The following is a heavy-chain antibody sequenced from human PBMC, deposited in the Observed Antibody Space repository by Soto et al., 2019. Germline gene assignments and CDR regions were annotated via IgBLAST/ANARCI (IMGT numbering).Heavy chain of an antibody. CDR2: IIPIFGTA. CDR3: ARGWEGIAARKEDFYYYYYYMDV. CDR1: GGTFSSYA. V-gene: IGHV1-69*13. D-gene: IGHD6-6*01. Sequence: SVKVSCKASGGTFSSYAISWVRQAPGQGLEWMGGIIPIFGTANYAQKFQGRVTITADESTSTAYMELSSLRSEDTAVYYCARGWEGIAARKEDFYYYYYYMDVWGKGTTVTVSS. J-gene: IGHJ6*03.